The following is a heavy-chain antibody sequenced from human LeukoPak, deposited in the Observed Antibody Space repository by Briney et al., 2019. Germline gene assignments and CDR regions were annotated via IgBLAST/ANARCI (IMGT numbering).Heavy chain of an antibody. V-gene: IGHV3-30-3*01. J-gene: IGHJ4*02. CDR2: ISYDGSNK. Sequence: GGSLRLSCAASGFTFSSYAMHWVRQAPGKGLEWVAVISYDGSNKYYVDSVKGRFTISRDNSKNTLYLQMNSLRAEDTAVYYCARDHYYDSSGYYYPGYWGQGTLVTVSS. CDR1: GFTFSSYA. D-gene: IGHD3-22*01. CDR3: ARDHYYDSSGYYYPGY.